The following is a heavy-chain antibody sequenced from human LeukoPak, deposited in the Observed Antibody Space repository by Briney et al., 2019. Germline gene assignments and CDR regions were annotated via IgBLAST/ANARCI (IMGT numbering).Heavy chain of an antibody. D-gene: IGHD6-19*01. CDR3: TKDLMTGFSSGWYFGY. V-gene: IGHV3-23*01. Sequence: GSLRLSCAASGVTFNTYAMSWVRQAPGKGLEWVAVTGGSDDSTHYADSVKGRFTISRDNSKNSLYLQMNSLTAEDTAVYYCTKDLMTGFSSGWYFGYWGQGTLVTVSS. J-gene: IGHJ4*02. CDR1: GVTFNTYA. CDR2: TGGSDDST.